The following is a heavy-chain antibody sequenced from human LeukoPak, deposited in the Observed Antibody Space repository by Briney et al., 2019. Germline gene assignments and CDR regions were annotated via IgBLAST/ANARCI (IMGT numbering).Heavy chain of an antibody. J-gene: IGHJ1*01. Sequence: GGSLRLSCAASGFTFTKYAMSWVRQAPGKGLEWVSAISGSGVTTHYAGSVKGRFSISRDNSKNTLYLQMNSLRAEDTALYYCAKKVVVGATSPYSDFQDWGQGTLVTVSS. D-gene: IGHD1-26*01. V-gene: IGHV3-23*01. CDR3: AKKVVVGATSPYSDFQD. CDR1: GFTFTKYA. CDR2: ISGSGVTT.